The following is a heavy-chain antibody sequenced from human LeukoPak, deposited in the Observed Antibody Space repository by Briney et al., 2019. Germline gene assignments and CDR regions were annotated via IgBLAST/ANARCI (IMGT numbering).Heavy chain of an antibody. CDR3: ARPSRKYYWNYIS. CDR2: MNPNSGNT. Sequence: AASVKVSCKASGYTFTSYDINWVRQATGQGLEWMGWMNPNSGNTGYAQKFQGRVTMTRNTSISTAYMELSSLRSEDTAVYYCARPSRKYYWNYISWGQGTLVTVSS. J-gene: IGHJ5*02. CDR1: GYTFTSYD. V-gene: IGHV1-8*01. D-gene: IGHD1-7*01.